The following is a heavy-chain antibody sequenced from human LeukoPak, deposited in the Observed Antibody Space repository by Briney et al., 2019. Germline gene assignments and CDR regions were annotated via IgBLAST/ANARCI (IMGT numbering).Heavy chain of an antibody. CDR3: SSLGLAVAPNWLDP. CDR1: GFTFSSYG. Sequence: GRSLRLSCAASGFTFSSYGIHWVRQAPDKGLEWVAVISYDGNRQYYADSVKGRFTISRDNFKNTLYLQMNSLKPEDTAVYYCSSLGLAVAPNWLDPWGQGTLVTVSS. CDR2: ISYDGNRQ. D-gene: IGHD6-19*01. V-gene: IGHV3-30*03. J-gene: IGHJ5*02.